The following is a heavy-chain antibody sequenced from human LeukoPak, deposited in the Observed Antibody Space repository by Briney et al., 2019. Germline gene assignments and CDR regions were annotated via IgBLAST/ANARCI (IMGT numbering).Heavy chain of an antibody. D-gene: IGHD1-26*01. CDR1: GFTFSSYS. J-gene: IGHJ5*02. CDR3: TTDSPLYSGNYYEVP. V-gene: IGHV3-21*03. CDR2: ISSSSSYI. Sequence: GGSLRLSCAASGFTFSSYSMNWVRQAPGKGLERVSSISSSSSYIYYADSVKGRFTISRDNAKNSLYLQMNGLKTEDTGVYYCTTDSPLYSGNYYEVPWGQGTLVTVSS.